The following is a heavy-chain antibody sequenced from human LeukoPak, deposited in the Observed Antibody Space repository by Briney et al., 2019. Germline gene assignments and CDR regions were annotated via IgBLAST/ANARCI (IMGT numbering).Heavy chain of an antibody. CDR1: GYTFTGYY. J-gene: IGHJ4*02. D-gene: IGHD4-17*01. Sequence: GASVKVSCKASGYTFTGYYMHWVRQAPGQGLEWMGWINPNSGGTNYAQKFQGRVTMTRDTSISTAYMELSRLRSDDTAVYYCARVSSADYVTFGYWGQGTLVTVSS. CDR2: INPNSGGT. V-gene: IGHV1-2*02. CDR3: ARVSSADYVTFGY.